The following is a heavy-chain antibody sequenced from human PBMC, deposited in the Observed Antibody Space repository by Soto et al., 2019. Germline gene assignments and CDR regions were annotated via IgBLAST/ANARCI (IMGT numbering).Heavy chain of an antibody. Sequence: SCPTLVNPTQTLTLTCTFSGLSLSTRAVGVGWIRQPPGKALEWLALIYWNDDKRYSPSLKNRLTITKDTSKNHVVLTMTNMDPVDTATYYCAHRHELGSFDIWGQGTKVTVSS. D-gene: IGHD1-26*01. V-gene: IGHV2-5*01. CDR1: GLSLSTRAVG. CDR2: IYWNDDK. J-gene: IGHJ3*02. CDR3: AHRHELGSFDI.